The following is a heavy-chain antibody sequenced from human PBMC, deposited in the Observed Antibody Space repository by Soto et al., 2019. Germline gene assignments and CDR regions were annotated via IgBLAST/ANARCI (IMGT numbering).Heavy chain of an antibody. CDR3: ASEIITMVSGAFDI. J-gene: IGHJ3*02. CDR2: ISAYNGNT. Sequence: ASLKVSCKASGYTFTSYGISWVRQAPGQGLEWMGWISAYNGNTNYAQKLQGRVTMTTDTSTSTAYMELRSLRSDDTAVYYCASEIITMVSGAFDIWGQGIMVTVSS. D-gene: IGHD3-10*01. V-gene: IGHV1-18*01. CDR1: GYTFTSYG.